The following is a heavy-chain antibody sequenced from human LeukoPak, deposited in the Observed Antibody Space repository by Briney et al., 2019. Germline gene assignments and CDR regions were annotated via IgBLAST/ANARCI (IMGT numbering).Heavy chain of an antibody. J-gene: IGHJ3*02. CDR3: ARDQDSSEITFGGVIREAFDI. Sequence: ASVKVSCKASGYTFTSYGISWVRQAPGQGLEWMGWISAYNGNTNYAQKLQGRVTMTTDTSTSTAYMELRSLRSDDTAVYYCARDQDSSEITFGGVIREAFDIWGQGTMVTVSS. CDR1: GYTFTSYG. CDR2: ISAYNGNT. V-gene: IGHV1-18*01. D-gene: IGHD3-16*01.